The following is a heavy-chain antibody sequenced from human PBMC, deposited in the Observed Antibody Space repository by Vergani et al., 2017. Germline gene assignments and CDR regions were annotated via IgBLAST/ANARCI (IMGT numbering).Heavy chain of an antibody. V-gene: IGHV4-34*01. Sequence: QVQLQQWGGGLLKPSETLSLTCVVNGGSFTSYHWTWIRQSPGEGLECVGDIDHTGRPDYNPSLKSRLTMSVDKSRSQFSLTLNSVTATDTAIYFCARVNTETNGHLYYYYYMDVWGQGTAVTVS. CDR1: GGSFTSYH. CDR3: ARVNTETNGHLYYYYYMDV. D-gene: IGHD4-11*01. CDR2: IDHTGRP. J-gene: IGHJ6*03.